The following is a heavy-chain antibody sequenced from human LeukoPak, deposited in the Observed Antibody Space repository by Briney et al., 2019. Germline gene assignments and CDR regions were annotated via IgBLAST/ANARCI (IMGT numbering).Heavy chain of an antibody. D-gene: IGHD6-19*01. CDR3: ARGVEQWLVRPLGY. Sequence: ASVTVSCKASGCTFTNYGISWVRQAPGQGLEWMGWISPYNGNKNYAQKHQGRTTMTADTYTTTAHKDLTSLRSDDTAVDYWARGVEQWLVRPLGYWGQGPLVTVFS. J-gene: IGHJ4*02. V-gene: IGHV1-18*01. CDR2: ISPYNGNK. CDR1: GCTFTNYG.